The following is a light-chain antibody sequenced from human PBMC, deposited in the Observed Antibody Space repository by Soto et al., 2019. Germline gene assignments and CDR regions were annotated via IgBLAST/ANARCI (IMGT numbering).Light chain of an antibody. CDR1: SGHSSYI. CDR2: LEGSGSF. V-gene: IGLV4-60*02. Sequence: QPVLTQSSSASASLGSSVKLTCTLSSGHSSYIIAWHQQQPGKAPRYLMNLEGSGSFNKGSGVPDRFSGSSSGADRYLTISNLQFDDEADYYCETWDINTHVVFGGGTKLTVL. CDR3: ETWDINTHVV. J-gene: IGLJ2*01.